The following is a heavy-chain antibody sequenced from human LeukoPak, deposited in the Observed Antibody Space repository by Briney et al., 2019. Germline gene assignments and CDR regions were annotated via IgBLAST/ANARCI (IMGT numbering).Heavy chain of an antibody. CDR3: AKDVHRFLATYFDP. D-gene: IGHD2/OR15-2a*01. Sequence: PGGSLRLSCVVSGFSLSAYAMTWVRQAPDKGLEWVARLGGSGGGANYADSVQGRFNIFADSSKNTLYLQMNSLRAEDTAVYYCAKDVHRFLATYFDPWGQGILVTVSS. CDR1: GFSLSAYA. V-gene: IGHV3-23*01. J-gene: IGHJ5*02. CDR2: LGGSGGGA.